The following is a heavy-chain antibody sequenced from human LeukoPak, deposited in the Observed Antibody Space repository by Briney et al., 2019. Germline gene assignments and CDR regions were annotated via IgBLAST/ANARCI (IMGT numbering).Heavy chain of an antibody. Sequence: GGSLRLSCAASGFTFSSYSMNWVRQAPGKGLEWVSSISSSSSYTYYADSVKGRFTISRDNAKNSLYLQRNSLRAEDTAVYYCARVDPWQSIPVGHRANYFDIWGEGTRVTVS. CDR3: ARVDPWQSIPVGHRANYFDI. D-gene: IGHD1-26*01. CDR1: GFTFSSYS. V-gene: IGHV3-21*01. CDR2: ISSSSSYT. J-gene: IGHJ3*02.